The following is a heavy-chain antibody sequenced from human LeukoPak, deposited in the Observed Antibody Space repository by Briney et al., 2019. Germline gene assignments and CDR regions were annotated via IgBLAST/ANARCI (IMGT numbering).Heavy chain of an antibody. D-gene: IGHD6-13*01. J-gene: IGHJ4*02. V-gene: IGHV4-39*07. Sequence: SETLSLTCTVSGGSISSSSYYWGWIRQPPGKGQEWIGSIYYSGSTYYNPSLKSRVTISVDTSKNQFSLKLSSVTAADTAVYYCARDLKAAAGPYYFDYWGQGTLVTVSS. CDR3: ARDLKAAAGPYYFDY. CDR1: GGSISSSSYY. CDR2: IYYSGST.